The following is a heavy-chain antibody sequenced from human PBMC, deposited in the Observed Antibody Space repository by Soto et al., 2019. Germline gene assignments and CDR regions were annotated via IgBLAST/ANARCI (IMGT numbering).Heavy chain of an antibody. CDR3: ARVNHWYSSSWYFDY. Sequence: SETLSLTCSVSGGSISSGGYYWSWIRQHPGKGLEWIGYIYYSGSTYYNPSLKSRVTISVDTSKNQFSLKLSSVTSADTAVYYCARVNHWYSSSWYFDYWGQGTLVTVSS. D-gene: IGHD6-13*01. V-gene: IGHV4-31*03. CDR2: IYYSGST. CDR1: GGSISSGGYY. J-gene: IGHJ4*02.